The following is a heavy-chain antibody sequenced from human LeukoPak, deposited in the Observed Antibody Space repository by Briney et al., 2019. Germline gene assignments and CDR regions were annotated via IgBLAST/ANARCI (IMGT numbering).Heavy chain of an antibody. J-gene: IGHJ4*02. Sequence: PGGSLRLSCAASGFTFSSYSMNWVRQAPGKGLEWVSSISSSSSYIYYADSVKGRFTISRDNAKNPLYLQMNSLRAEDTAVYYCARGIAVAGTRDFDYWGQGTLVTVSS. D-gene: IGHD6-19*01. CDR1: GFTFSSYS. CDR3: ARGIAVAGTRDFDY. CDR2: ISSSSSYI. V-gene: IGHV3-21*01.